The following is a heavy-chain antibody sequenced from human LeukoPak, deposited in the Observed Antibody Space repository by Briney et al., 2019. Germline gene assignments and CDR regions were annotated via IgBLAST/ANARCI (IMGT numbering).Heavy chain of an antibody. CDR1: GFTFSNYW. V-gene: IGHV3-7*01. CDR2: IKHDGSDK. CDR3: VRGGHRQKEF. J-gene: IGHJ4*02. D-gene: IGHD3-10*01. Sequence: GGSLRLSCSASGFTFSNYWMTWVRQSPGKGLEWVAIIKHDGSDKYCVDSVKGRFTISRDNAKNSLYLQMSSLRAEDTAVYYCVRGGHRQKEFWGQGTLVTVSS.